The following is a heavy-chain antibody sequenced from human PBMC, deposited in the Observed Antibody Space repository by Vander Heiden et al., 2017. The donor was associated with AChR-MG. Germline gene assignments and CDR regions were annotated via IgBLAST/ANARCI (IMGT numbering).Heavy chain of an antibody. J-gene: IGHJ6*03. Sequence: QVQLVESGGGVVQPGRSLRLSCAASGFTLRSYGMHWVRQAPGKGLEWVAVIWYDGSNKYYADSVKGRFTISRDNSKNTLYLQMNSLRAEDTAVYYCARDSVAAAGHYYYYMDVWGKGTTVTVSS. V-gene: IGHV3-33*01. CDR2: IWYDGSNK. CDR1: GFTLRSYG. CDR3: ARDSVAAAGHYYYYMDV. D-gene: IGHD6-13*01.